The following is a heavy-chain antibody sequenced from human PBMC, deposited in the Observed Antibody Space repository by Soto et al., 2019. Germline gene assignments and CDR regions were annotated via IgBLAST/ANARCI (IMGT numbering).Heavy chain of an antibody. CDR1: GYTFTSYG. Sequence: VASVKVSCKASGYTFTSYGISWVRQAPGQGLEWMGWISAYNGNTNYAQKLQGRVTMTTDTSTSTAYMELRSLRSDDTAVYYCARRLVTIFGVVIPTDYYYGMDVWGQGTTVTVSS. CDR2: ISAYNGNT. V-gene: IGHV1-18*01. J-gene: IGHJ6*02. CDR3: ARRLVTIFGVVIPTDYYYGMDV. D-gene: IGHD3-3*01.